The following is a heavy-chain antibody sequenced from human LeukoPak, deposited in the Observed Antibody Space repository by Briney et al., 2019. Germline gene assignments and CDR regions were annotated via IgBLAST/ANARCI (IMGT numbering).Heavy chain of an antibody. J-gene: IGHJ4*02. CDR2: IYPRDGST. CDR1: GYTFTSNY. V-gene: IGHV1-46*01. CDR3: ARDQEGFDY. Sequence: GASVKVSCKASGYTFTSNYIHWVRQAPGQGLEWMGMIYPRDGSTSYAQKFQGRVTVTRDTSTSTVHMELSGLSSEDTAVYYCARDQEGFDYWGQGTLVTVSS.